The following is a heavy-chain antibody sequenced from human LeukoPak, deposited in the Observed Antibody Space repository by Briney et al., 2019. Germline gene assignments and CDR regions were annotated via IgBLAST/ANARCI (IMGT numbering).Heavy chain of an antibody. J-gene: IGHJ4*02. CDR2: ISRDSDIR. CDR3: ARVARPFMIVGWAIDY. CDR1: GFIFGRDS. D-gene: IGHD3-22*01. V-gene: IGHV3-48*01. Sequence: PGGSRRLSCAASGFIFGRDSMNWVRQAPGRGLEWISYISRDSDIRYYADSVRGRFHISRDNARNSLYLQMNSLRADDTAMYYCARVARPFMIVGWAIDYWGQGTLVTVSS.